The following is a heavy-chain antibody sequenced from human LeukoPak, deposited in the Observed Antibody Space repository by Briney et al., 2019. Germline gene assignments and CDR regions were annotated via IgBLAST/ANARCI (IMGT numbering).Heavy chain of an antibody. CDR1: GGSISSNSYY. Sequence: PSQTLSLTCTVSGGSISSNSYYWSWIRQPAGKGLEWIGRIYTSGSTNYNPSLKSRVTISVDTSKNQFSLKLNSVTAADTAVYFCSSSKKGGGSGYWGQRTLVTVSS. CDR2: IYTSGST. V-gene: IGHV4-61*02. D-gene: IGHD2-15*01. J-gene: IGHJ4*02. CDR3: SSSKKGGGSGY.